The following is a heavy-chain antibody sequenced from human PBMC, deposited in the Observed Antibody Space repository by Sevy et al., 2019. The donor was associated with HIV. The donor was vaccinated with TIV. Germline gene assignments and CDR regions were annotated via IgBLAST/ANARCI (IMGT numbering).Heavy chain of an antibody. Sequence: GGSLRLSCAASGFLFSSYGMHWVRQAPGKGLEWVALISTDGTNIDYGDSVRGRCTISRDSSKNTVVLQRSSLTIEDTAVYYCARERLLTLDYWGQGALVTVSS. V-gene: IGHV3-30*19. CDR1: GFLFSSYG. CDR2: ISTDGTNI. D-gene: IGHD2-8*01. J-gene: IGHJ4*02. CDR3: ARERLLTLDY.